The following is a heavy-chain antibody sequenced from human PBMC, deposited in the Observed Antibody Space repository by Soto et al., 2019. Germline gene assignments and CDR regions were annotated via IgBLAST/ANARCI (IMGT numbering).Heavy chain of an antibody. V-gene: IGHV3-21*01. CDR2: ISSSRSYI. CDR3: ARSGGCSSTSCYFPLTTILMLQYGMGV. CDR1: WFTSGSYG. D-gene: IGHD2-2*01. J-gene: IGHJ6*02. Sequence: VRSLRLWWTVFWFTSGSYGMHRIRQTPGNGLEWVSSISSSRSYIYYSDSVKGRFTISRDNAKNSLYLQMNSLRAGDTAVCYCARSGGCSSTSCYFPLTTILMLQYGMGVWGQGTTVTVSS.